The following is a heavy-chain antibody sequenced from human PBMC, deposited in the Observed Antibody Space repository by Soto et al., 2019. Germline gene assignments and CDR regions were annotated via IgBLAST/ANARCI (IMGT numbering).Heavy chain of an antibody. CDR1: GGSISSYY. CDR3: ARYSAASGTYYFDY. CDR2: IHPGRGI. V-gene: IGHV4-4*09. Sequence: PSETLSLTCTVSGGSISSYYWSWIRLPPGRGLEWIGEIHPGRGINYNPSLKSRVTLSVDQSNNQFSLRLASLTAADTAIYYCARYSAASGTYYFDYWGQGTLVTVSS. D-gene: IGHD6-13*01. J-gene: IGHJ4*02.